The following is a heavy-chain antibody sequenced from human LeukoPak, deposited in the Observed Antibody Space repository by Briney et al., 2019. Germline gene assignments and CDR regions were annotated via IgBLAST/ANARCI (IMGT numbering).Heavy chain of an antibody. V-gene: IGHV4-34*01. CDR3: ARTFLGYCSGGSCYSRWFDP. D-gene: IGHD2-15*01. J-gene: IGHJ5*02. CDR1: GGSFSGYY. Sequence: SETLSLTCAVYGGSFSGYYWSWIRQPPGKGLEWIGEINHIGSTNYNPSLKSRVTISVDTSKNQFSLKLSSVTAADTAVYYCARTFLGYCSGGSCYSRWFDPWGQGTLVTVSS. CDR2: INHIGST.